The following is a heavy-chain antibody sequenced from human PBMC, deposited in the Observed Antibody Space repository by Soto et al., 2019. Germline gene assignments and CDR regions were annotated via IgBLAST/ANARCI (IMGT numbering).Heavy chain of an antibody. V-gene: IGHV5-51*01. CDR3: ARAMVRGHDYYGEDV. Sequence: PGESRKISGKGSGYSFTSYWIGWVRQMPGKGLEWMGIIYPGDSDTRYSPSFQGQVTISADKSISTAYLQWSSLKASDTAMYYCARAMVRGHDYYGEDVWGQGTTVTDPS. D-gene: IGHD3-10*01. CDR2: IYPGDSDT. CDR1: GYSFTSYW. J-gene: IGHJ6*02.